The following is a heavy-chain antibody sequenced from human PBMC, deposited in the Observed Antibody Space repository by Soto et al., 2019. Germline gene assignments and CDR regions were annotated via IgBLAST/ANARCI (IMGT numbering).Heavy chain of an antibody. J-gene: IGHJ5*02. Sequence: DVQLAQSGAEVKKPGESLRITCEASGYSFTTYWISWVRQMPGKGLEWMGAIDPRDSYTKYSPSFQGHVTISVDKSISTAYLQWYSLKASDTAIYYCAREKSDLELFNWLDPWGQATLVTVSS. CDR3: AREKSDLELFNWLDP. CDR1: GYSFTTYW. CDR2: IDPRDSYT. V-gene: IGHV5-10-1*03. D-gene: IGHD1-7*01.